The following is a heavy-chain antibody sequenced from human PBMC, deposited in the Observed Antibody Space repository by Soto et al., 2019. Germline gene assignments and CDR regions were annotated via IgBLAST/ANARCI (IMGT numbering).Heavy chain of an antibody. D-gene: IGHD5-12*01. Sequence: QVQLVESGGGVVQPGRSLRLSCAASGFTFSSYGMHWVRQAPGKGLEWVAVISYDGSNKYYADSVKGRFTISRDNSKNTLYLQMNSLRAEDTAVYYCAKDHSPSGWLQFPTYYFDYWGQGTLVTVSS. CDR1: GFTFSSYG. V-gene: IGHV3-30*18. CDR2: ISYDGSNK. CDR3: AKDHSPSGWLQFPTYYFDY. J-gene: IGHJ4*02.